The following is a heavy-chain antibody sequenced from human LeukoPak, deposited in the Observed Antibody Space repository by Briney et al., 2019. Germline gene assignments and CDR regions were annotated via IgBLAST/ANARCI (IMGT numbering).Heavy chain of an antibody. J-gene: IGHJ4*02. CDR1: GYTFTSYA. CDR3: ARNPYYDFWNGYYR. V-gene: IGHV1-2*02. CDR2: INPNSGGT. Sequence: ASVKVSCKASGYTFTSYAMNWVRQAPGQGLEWMGWINPNSGGTNYAQKFQGRVTMTRDTSISTAYMELSRLRSDDTAVYYCARNPYYDFWNGYYRWGQGTLVTVSS. D-gene: IGHD3-3*01.